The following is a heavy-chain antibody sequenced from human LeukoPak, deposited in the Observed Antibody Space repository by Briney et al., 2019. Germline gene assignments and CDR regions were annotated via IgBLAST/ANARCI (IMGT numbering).Heavy chain of an antibody. CDR2: ISAYNGNT. V-gene: IGHV1-18*01. CDR1: GYTFTSYG. D-gene: IGHD2-2*01. CDR3: AREGSRYCSSTSCLYYYGMDV. Sequence: ASVKVSCKASGYTFTSYGISWVRQAPGQGLEWMGWISAYNGNTNYAQKLQGRVTMTTGTSTSTAYMELRSLRSDDTAVYYCAREGSRYCSSTSCLYYYGMDVWGQGTTVTVSS. J-gene: IGHJ6*02.